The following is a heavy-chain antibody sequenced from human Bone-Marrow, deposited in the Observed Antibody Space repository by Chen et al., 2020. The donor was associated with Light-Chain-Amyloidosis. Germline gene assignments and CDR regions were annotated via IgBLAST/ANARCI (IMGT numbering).Heavy chain of an antibody. V-gene: IGHV3-23*01. CDR2: ITGSNFNT. D-gene: IGHD6-6*01. J-gene: IGHJ4*02. Sequence: DVQLLESGGGLVQPGGSLRLSCAASGFTFRNYAMSWVRQSPGKGLEWVAAITGSNFNTYYADSVKGRFTISRDNSKTTLYLQMNSLTAEDTAMYYCARRVTYSSSSIYFDYWGQGTLVTVSS. CDR1: GFTFRNYA. CDR3: ARRVTYSSSSIYFDY.